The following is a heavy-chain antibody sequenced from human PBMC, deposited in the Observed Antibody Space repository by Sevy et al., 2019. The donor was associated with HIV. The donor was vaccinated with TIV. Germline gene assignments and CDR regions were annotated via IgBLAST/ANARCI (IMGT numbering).Heavy chain of an antibody. CDR1: GFTFGDYC. CDR2: FKSKAHGGTA. V-gene: IGHV3-49*04. Sequence: GGSLRLSCATSGFTFGDYCMSRVRQAPGKGLEWISFFKSKAHGGTAENAASVKDRFTISRDDSKGIVYLQMNNLKTEDTAVYFCTRWSGSQSIFDYWGQGTLVTVSS. CDR3: TRWSGSQSIFDY. J-gene: IGHJ4*02. D-gene: IGHD1-26*01.